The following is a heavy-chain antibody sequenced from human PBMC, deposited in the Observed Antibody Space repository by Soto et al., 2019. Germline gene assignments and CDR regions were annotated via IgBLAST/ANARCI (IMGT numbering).Heavy chain of an antibody. CDR1: GFTFSSYW. CDR3: AREGLRGVMSYYGMDV. D-gene: IGHD3-10*01. Sequence: EVQLVESGGGLVQPGGSLRLSCAASGFTFSSYWMSWVRQAPGIGLEWVANIKQDGSEKYYVDSVKGRFTISRDNAKNSLYLQMNSLRPEDTAVYYCAREGLRGVMSYYGMDVWGQGTSVTVSS. J-gene: IGHJ6*02. V-gene: IGHV3-7*04. CDR2: IKQDGSEK.